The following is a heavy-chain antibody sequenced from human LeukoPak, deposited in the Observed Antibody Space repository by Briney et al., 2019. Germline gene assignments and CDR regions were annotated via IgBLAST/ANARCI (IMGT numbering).Heavy chain of an antibody. D-gene: IGHD4-17*01. V-gene: IGHV1-2*02. Sequence: ASVKVSCKASGGTFSSYAISWVRQAPGQGLEWMGWINPNSGGTNYAQKFQGRVTMTRDTSISTAYMELSRLRSDDTAVYYCARKTTVTFFDYWGQGTPVTVSS. CDR2: INPNSGGT. CDR1: GGTFSSYA. J-gene: IGHJ4*02. CDR3: ARKTTVTFFDY.